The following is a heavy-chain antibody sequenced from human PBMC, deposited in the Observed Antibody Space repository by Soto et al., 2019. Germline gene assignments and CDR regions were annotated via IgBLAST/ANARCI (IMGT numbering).Heavy chain of an antibody. CDR2: ISAYNGNT. Sequence: GASSEGSCKASGYTFTSYGISWVRQAPGQGLEWMGWISAYNGNTNYAQKLQGRVTMTTDTSTSTAYMELRSLRSDDTAVYYCARDTFLDSGYDFDPWGQGTLVTVSS. D-gene: IGHD5-12*01. CDR3: ARDTFLDSGYDFDP. CDR1: GYTFTSYG. V-gene: IGHV1-18*01. J-gene: IGHJ5*02.